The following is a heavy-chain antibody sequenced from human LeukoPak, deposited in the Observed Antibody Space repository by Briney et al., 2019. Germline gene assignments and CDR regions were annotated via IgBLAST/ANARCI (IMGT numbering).Heavy chain of an antibody. V-gene: IGHV3-21*01. CDR2: ISSSSSYI. Sequence: GGSLRLSCAASGFTSSSYSMNWVRQAPGKGLEWVSSISSSSSYIYYADSVKGRFTISRDNAKNSLYLQMNSLRAEDTAVYYCARDPALMGYYDSSGYAEAFDIWGQGTMVTVSS. CDR1: GFTSSSYS. D-gene: IGHD3-22*01. CDR3: ARDPALMGYYDSSGYAEAFDI. J-gene: IGHJ3*02.